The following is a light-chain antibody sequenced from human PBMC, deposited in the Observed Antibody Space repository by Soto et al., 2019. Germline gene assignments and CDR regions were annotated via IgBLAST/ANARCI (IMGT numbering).Light chain of an antibody. V-gene: IGKV3-15*01. Sequence: EIVMTQSPATLSVSPGERATLSCRASQSVSSNLAWYQQKPGQAPRLLIYDASTRATGIPARFSGSGSGKEFTLTISILQSEDFAGYYCQQYNNWPAWTFGQGTKVEIK. J-gene: IGKJ1*01. CDR2: DAS. CDR3: QQYNNWPAWT. CDR1: QSVSSN.